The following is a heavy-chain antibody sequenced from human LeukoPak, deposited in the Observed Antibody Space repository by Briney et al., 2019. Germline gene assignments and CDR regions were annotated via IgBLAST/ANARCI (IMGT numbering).Heavy chain of an antibody. CDR1: GFTFSNYA. CDR2: ISGSGDNT. J-gene: IGHJ4*02. D-gene: IGHD2-2*01. CDR3: AKDLPAAYFDY. Sequence: GGSLRLSCAASGFTFSNYAMSWVRQAPGKGLEWVSLISGSGDNTYFADSVKGRFTISRDNSRTTVYLQMNSLRAEDTAVYHCAKDLPAAYFDYWGQGTLVTVSS. V-gene: IGHV3-23*01.